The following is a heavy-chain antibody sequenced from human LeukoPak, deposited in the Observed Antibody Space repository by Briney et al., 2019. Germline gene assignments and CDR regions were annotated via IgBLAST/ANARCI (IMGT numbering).Heavy chain of an antibody. D-gene: IGHD4-11*01. Sequence: SVKVSCKASGGTFSSYAISWVRQAPGQGLEWMGGIIPIFGTANYAQKFQGRVTITTDESTSTAYMELSSLRSEDTAVYYCARDPRYSKSEGAFDIWGQGTMVTVSS. CDR1: GGTFSSYA. CDR2: IIPIFGTA. CDR3: ARDPRYSKSEGAFDI. J-gene: IGHJ3*02. V-gene: IGHV1-69*05.